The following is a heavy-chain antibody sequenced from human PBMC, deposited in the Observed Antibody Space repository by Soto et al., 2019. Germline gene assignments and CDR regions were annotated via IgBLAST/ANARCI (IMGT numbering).Heavy chain of an antibody. CDR2: ISYDVSYQ. D-gene: IGHD3-3*02. CDR3: TKDRTLASRFDS. CDR1: GFTFSNYA. Sequence: GGSLRLSCTASGFTFSNYAMHWVRQAPGRGLEWVALISYDVSYQYYGDSVKGRFTISRDNSKNMFYLQMSSLTPDDTAVYFCTKDRTLASRFDSWGQGTLVTVSS. V-gene: IGHV3-30*04. J-gene: IGHJ4*02.